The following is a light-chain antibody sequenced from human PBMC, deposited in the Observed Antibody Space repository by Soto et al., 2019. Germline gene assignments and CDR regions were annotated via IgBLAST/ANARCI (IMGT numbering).Light chain of an antibody. J-gene: IGKJ1*01. CDR3: QQYGSSLWT. CDR1: QSVSSN. Sequence: EIVMTQSPAPLSVSPGERATLSCRASQSVSSNLAWYQQKPGQAPRLLIYDAFTRATGIPDRFSGSGSGTDFTLTISRLEPEDFAVYYCQQYGSSLWTFGQGTKVDIK. CDR2: DAF. V-gene: IGKV3-20*01.